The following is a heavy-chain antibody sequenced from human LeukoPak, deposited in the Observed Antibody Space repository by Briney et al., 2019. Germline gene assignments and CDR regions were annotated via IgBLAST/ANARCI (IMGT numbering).Heavy chain of an antibody. V-gene: IGHV1-8*01. D-gene: IGHD2-2*01. CDR3: ARGLGVVPAAPKNYYFYDLDV. CDR2: MNPNSGNS. Sequence: ASVKVSCKASGYTFTSYDINWVRQASGQGLEWMGWMNPNSGNSGYAQKFQGRVTMTTITSINTAYMEVSSLRSEDTAVYYCARGLGVVPAAPKNYYFYDLDVWGQGTTVTVSS. J-gene: IGHJ6*02. CDR1: GYTFTSYD.